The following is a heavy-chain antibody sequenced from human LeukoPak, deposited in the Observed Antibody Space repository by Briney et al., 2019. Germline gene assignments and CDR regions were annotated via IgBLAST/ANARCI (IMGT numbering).Heavy chain of an antibody. V-gene: IGHV4-38-2*02. CDR1: GSSISNDYY. J-gene: IGHJ4*02. Sequence: SETLSLTCTVSGSSISNDYYWGWIRQPPGKGLEWIGSIYLSGGTYHSPSLKRRVTISVDTSKNQFSLKLTSVTAADTAVYYCARGRMNVVVVSTSPGPAHYWGQGTLVTVSS. CDR2: IYLSGGT. D-gene: IGHD3-22*01. CDR3: ARGRMNVVVVSTSPGPAHY.